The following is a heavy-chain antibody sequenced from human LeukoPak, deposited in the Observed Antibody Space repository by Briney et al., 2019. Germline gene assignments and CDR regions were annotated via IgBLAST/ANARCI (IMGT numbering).Heavy chain of an antibody. CDR2: IYHGGII. J-gene: IGHJ4*02. CDR1: GGSISSETR. Sequence: SETLSLTCGVSGGSISSETRWSWVRQPPGKGLEWIGEIYHGGIINYSPSLKSRVTISVDKSKNQFSLNLRSVTAADTAMYYCTAEGGWYVDYWGQGTLVTVSS. CDR3: TAEGGWYVDY. V-gene: IGHV4/OR15-8*01. D-gene: IGHD6-19*01.